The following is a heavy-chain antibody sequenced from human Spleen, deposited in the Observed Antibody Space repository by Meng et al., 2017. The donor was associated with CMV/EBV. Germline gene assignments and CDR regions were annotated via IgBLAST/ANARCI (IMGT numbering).Heavy chain of an antibody. CDR1: GGSISSSNYY. CDR3: AGQRNWSYAYYLDY. J-gene: IGHJ4*02. V-gene: IGHV4-39*07. D-gene: IGHD1-7*01. CDR2: CYYTGST. Sequence: SETLSLTCTVSGGSISSSNYYWGWIRQPPGKGLEWIGNCYYTGSTNYNPSLKSRVTISVDTSKNQFSLKLSSVTAADTAIYYCAGQRNWSYAYYLDYWGQGTLVTVSS.